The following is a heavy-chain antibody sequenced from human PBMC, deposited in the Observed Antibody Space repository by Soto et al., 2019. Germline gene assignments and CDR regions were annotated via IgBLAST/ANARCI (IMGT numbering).Heavy chain of an antibody. Sequence: QLVQSGDEVKKPGASVNVSCKASAFVFSRFGISWVRQAPGRGLEWMGWVSVYDGHTNYAQKYEARVTMTRDTSTKTAHMELRSLRSDDTAVYYCASGFSPLDFSGSGSRGHYFGMDVWGQGTRVTVS. CDR3: ASGFSPLDFSGSGSRGHYFGMDV. V-gene: IGHV1-18*01. J-gene: IGHJ6*02. CDR1: AFVFSRFG. D-gene: IGHD3-10*01. CDR2: VSVYDGHT.